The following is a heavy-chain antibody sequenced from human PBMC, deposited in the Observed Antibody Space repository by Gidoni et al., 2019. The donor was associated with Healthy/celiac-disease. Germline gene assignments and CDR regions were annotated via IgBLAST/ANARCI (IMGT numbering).Heavy chain of an antibody. J-gene: IGHJ3*02. V-gene: IGHV3-23*01. CDR3: AKARGAGATTDSFDI. CDR2: ISGSGGST. D-gene: IGHD1-26*01. CDR1: GFTFISYA. Sequence: EVQLLESGGGLVQPGGSLRLACAASGFTFISYAMSWVRQAPGKGLEWVSAISGSGGSTYYADSVKGRFTISIDNSKNTLYLQMNSLRAEDTAVYYCAKARGAGATTDSFDIWGQGTMVTVSS.